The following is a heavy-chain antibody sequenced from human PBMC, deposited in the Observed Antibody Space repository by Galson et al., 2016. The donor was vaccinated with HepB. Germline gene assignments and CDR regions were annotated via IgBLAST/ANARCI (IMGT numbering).Heavy chain of an antibody. CDR3: AGNGATVGTSRDY. CDR1: GYGFSGYY. V-gene: IGHV1-2*02. CDR2: IFPRSGAT. J-gene: IGHJ4*02. D-gene: IGHD4-23*01. Sequence: SVKVSCKASGYGFSGYYMNWVRQAPGQGLEWMGCIFPRSGATNYAQKFQGRVTMTADTSVSTVYMELSSLRSDDTAVYYCAGNGATVGTSRDYWGQGTLVTVSS.